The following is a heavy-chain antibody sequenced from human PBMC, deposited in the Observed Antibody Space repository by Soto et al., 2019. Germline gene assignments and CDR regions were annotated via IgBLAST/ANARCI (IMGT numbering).Heavy chain of an antibody. J-gene: IGHJ6*02. Sequence: PGGSLRPSCVASGFTFGSHGMHWVRQAPGKGLEWVAVISYDETNEHYVDSVKGRFTISRDNSKSILYLQMNRLRPEDTAVYKCAKDLRTTISDYGMDVWGQGTTVTVSS. CDR1: GFTFGSHG. V-gene: IGHV3-30*18. CDR3: AKDLRTTISDYGMDV. CDR2: ISYDETNE.